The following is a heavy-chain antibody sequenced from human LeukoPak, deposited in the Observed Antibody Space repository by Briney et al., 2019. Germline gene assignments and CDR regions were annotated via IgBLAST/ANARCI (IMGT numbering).Heavy chain of an antibody. CDR3: ARSHAYCSSTSCYNPFVYYYYMDV. CDR2: MNPNSGNT. D-gene: IGHD2-2*02. V-gene: IGHV1-8*02. Sequence: ASVKVSCKASGYTFTGYYMHWVRQATGQGLEWKGWMNPNSGNTGYAQKFQGRVTMTRNTSISTAYMELSSLRSEDTAVYYCARSHAYCSSTSCYNPFVYYYYMDVWGKGTTVTISS. J-gene: IGHJ6*03. CDR1: GYTFTGYY.